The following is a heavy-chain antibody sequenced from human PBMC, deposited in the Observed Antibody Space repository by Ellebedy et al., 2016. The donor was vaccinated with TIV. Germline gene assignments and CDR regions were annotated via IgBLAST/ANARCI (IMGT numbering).Heavy chain of an antibody. V-gene: IGHV1-46*01. CDR3: ARKYYFDY. D-gene: IGHD2/OR15-2a*01. CDR1: GYPLTYYY. Sequence: ASVKVSCKAFGYPLTYYYVHWVRQAPGQGLEWMGIINPADGATTYAQKFQGRVSMTIDTSTNTVYMQLSSLRSEDTAIYYCARKYYFDYWGQGTLVTVSS. CDR2: INPADGAT. J-gene: IGHJ4*02.